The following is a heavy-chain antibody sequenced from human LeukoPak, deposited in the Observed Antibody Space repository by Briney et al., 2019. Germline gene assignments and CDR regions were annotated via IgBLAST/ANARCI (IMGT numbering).Heavy chain of an antibody. CDR1: GFTFSSYG. CDR3: ARDVSVVPAAPDAFDI. J-gene: IGHJ3*02. V-gene: IGHV3-33*01. D-gene: IGHD2-2*01. CDR2: IWYDGSNK. Sequence: GGSLRLSCAASGFTFSSYGMHWVRQALGKGLEWVAVIWYDGSNKYYADSVKGRFTISRDNSKNTLYLQMNSLRAEDTAVYYCARDVSVVPAAPDAFDIWGQGTMVTVSS.